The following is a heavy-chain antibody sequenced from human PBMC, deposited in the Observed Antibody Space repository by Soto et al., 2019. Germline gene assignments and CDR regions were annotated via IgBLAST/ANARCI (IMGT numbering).Heavy chain of an antibody. CDR2: ISAYNGNT. V-gene: IGHV1-18*01. D-gene: IGHD2-15*01. J-gene: IGHJ5*02. Sequence: GAAVKVSCKASGYTFTRYGISWVRQAPGQGLERLGWISAYNGNTNYAQKLQGRVTMTTDTSTSTAYMELRSLRSDDTAVYYCARDWSNVVLVAATPWAWFDPWGQGTLVTVAS. CDR1: GYTFTRYG. CDR3: ARDWSNVVLVAATPWAWFDP.